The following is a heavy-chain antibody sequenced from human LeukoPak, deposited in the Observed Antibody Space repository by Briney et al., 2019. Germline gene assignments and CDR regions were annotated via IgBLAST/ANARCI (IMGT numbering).Heavy chain of an antibody. D-gene: IGHD6-6*01. V-gene: IGHV4-59*01. Sequence: PSETLSLTCAVYGGSFSGYYWSWIRQPPGKGLEWIGYIYYSGSTNYNPSLKSRVTISVDTSKNQFSLKLSSVTAADTAVYYCARGSSSWGYWGQGTLVTVSS. CDR1: GGSFSGYY. CDR2: IYYSGST. J-gene: IGHJ4*02. CDR3: ARGSSSWGY.